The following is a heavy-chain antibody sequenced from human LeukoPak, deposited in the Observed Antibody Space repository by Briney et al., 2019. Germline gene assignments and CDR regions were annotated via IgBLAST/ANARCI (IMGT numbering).Heavy chain of an antibody. J-gene: IGHJ5*02. CDR3: ARRKFLGWFDP. D-gene: IGHD7-27*01. CDR2: LNPNSGNA. V-gene: IGHV1-8*03. CDR1: GYIFTTYD. Sequence: ASVKVSCKASGYIFTTYDIGWVPQATGQGLEWMGWLNPNSGNAGYAQNFQGRVTISRKTSISTAYMELSSLRSDDTAIYYCARRKFLGWFDPWGQGTLVTVSS.